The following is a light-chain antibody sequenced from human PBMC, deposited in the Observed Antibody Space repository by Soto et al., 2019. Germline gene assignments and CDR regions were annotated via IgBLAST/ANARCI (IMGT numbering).Light chain of an antibody. V-gene: IGLV2-14*01. CDR2: DVN. CDR1: SSDIGGYNY. J-gene: IGLJ1*01. Sequence: QSVLTQPASVSGSPGQSITISCTGTSSDIGGYNYVSWYQQYPGKAPKLMIYDVNNRPSGVSDRFSASKSGNTASLTISGLQAEDEADYYCGSYTSSSTNVFGTGTKVTVL. CDR3: GSYTSSSTNV.